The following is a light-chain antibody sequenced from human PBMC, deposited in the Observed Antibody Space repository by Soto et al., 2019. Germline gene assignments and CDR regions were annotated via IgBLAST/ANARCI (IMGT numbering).Light chain of an antibody. CDR3: QSYDSSLSAYVV. Sequence: HSVLTQPPSVSGAPGQRVTISCTGNSSNIGAGFDVHWYQQLPGTAPKLLICGNSNRPSGVPDRFSGSKSGTSASLAITGLQAEDEADYYCQSYDSSLSAYVVFGGGTKLTVL. J-gene: IGLJ2*01. CDR2: GNS. CDR1: SSNIGAGFD. V-gene: IGLV1-40*01.